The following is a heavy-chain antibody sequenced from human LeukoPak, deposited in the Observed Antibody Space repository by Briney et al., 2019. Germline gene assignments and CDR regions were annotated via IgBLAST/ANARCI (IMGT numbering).Heavy chain of an antibody. CDR3: TTDVMAYYYDSSGYPDY. Sequence: GGSLRLSCAASRFTSSNAWMSWVCQAPRKGLEWVGRIKSKTDGGTTDYAAPVKGRFTISRDDSKNTLYLQMNSLKTEDTAVYYCTTDVMAYYYDSSGYPDYWGQGTLVTVSS. V-gene: IGHV3-15*01. CDR1: RFTSSNAW. J-gene: IGHJ4*01. CDR2: IKSKTDGGTT. D-gene: IGHD3-22*01.